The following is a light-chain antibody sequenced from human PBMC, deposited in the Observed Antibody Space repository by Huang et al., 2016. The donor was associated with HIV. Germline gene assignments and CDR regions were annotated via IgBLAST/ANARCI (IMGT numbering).Light chain of an antibody. V-gene: IGKV3-15*01. CDR2: AAS. CDR1: QSVNTN. J-gene: IGKJ2*01. Sequence: VMMSQSPATLAASPGERVTRSCGASQSVNTNFAWSQQKPGQPPSLLIYAASTRAAGVPARFAGSGSGTEFTLTIDSLQSDDFAVYYCQQYNKWPPEYTFGQGTRLEIK. CDR3: QQYNKWPPEYT.